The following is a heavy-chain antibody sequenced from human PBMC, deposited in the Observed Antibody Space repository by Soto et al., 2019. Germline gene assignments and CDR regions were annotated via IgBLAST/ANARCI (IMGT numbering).Heavy chain of an antibody. Sequence: GSLRLSCAASGLTFSSHAMSWVRQAPGKGLEWVSGISGSGGSTYYADSVKGRFTISRDNSKNTLYVQMNSLRAEDTAIYYCVKSLFGAAAGNGNVFDIWSQGTMVTVS. CDR2: ISGSGGST. D-gene: IGHD6-13*01. CDR3: VKSLFGAAAGNGNVFDI. J-gene: IGHJ3*02. CDR1: GLTFSSHA. V-gene: IGHV3-23*01.